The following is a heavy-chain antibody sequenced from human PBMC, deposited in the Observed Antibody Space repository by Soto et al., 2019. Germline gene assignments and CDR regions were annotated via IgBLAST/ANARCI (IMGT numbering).Heavy chain of an antibody. D-gene: IGHD5-18*01. CDR2: IIPIFGTA. CDR1: GGTFSSYS. V-gene: IGHV1-69*13. J-gene: IGHJ6*02. CDR3: ARVGVDTAMVTSPYYYYYGMDV. Sequence: ASVKVSCKSSGGTFSSYSISWGRQAPGQGLECMGGIIPIFGTANYAQKFQGRVTITADESTSTAYMELSSLRSEDTAVYYCARVGVDTAMVTSPYYYYYGMDVWGQGTTVTVSS.